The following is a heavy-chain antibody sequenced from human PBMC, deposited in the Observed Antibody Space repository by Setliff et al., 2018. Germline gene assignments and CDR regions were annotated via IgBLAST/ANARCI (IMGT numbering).Heavy chain of an antibody. CDR2: TYYNGTA. D-gene: IGHD6-13*01. Sequence: SETLSLTCIVYGESFSNNYWSWMRQPPGKRLEWIGSTYYNGTAYYNPSLQSRVAISVDTSKNYFSLDVSSVTAADTAVYYCVRESRSTWYRRDFWGQGTLVTVSS. J-gene: IGHJ4*02. V-gene: IGHV4-39*02. CDR1: GESFSNNY. CDR3: VRESRSTWYRRDF.